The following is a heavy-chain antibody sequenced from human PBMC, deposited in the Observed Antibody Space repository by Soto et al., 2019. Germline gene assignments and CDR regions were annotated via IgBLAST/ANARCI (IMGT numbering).Heavy chain of an antibody. Sequence: EVHLVDSGGGLVKPGGSLRLSCAASGFTFNTYSMTWVRQAPGQGLEWVSSISNTGAHIYYADSVRGRFTISRDNAKNSLYLQMNSLTAEDTAVYYCVRERQFVRDFYYGMDVWRRGTTVTVSS. D-gene: IGHD6-6*01. CDR2: ISNTGAHI. V-gene: IGHV3-21*01. J-gene: IGHJ6*02. CDR3: VRERQFVRDFYYGMDV. CDR1: GFTFNTYS.